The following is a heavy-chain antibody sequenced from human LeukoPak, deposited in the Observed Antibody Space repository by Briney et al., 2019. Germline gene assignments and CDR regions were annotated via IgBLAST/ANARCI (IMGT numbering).Heavy chain of an antibody. V-gene: IGHV3-48*01. J-gene: IGHJ4*02. CDR3: ARVGYSDFWSGYYWDY. Sequence: GWSLRLSCAASGFTFNRYSMNWVRQAPGKGLEWISYNSSSGTTIYYADSVQGRFIISRDNARNSLYLQMNSLRAEDTAVYYCARVGYSDFWSGYYWDYWGQGTLATVSS. CDR2: NSSSGTTI. CDR1: GFTFNRYS. D-gene: IGHD3-3*01.